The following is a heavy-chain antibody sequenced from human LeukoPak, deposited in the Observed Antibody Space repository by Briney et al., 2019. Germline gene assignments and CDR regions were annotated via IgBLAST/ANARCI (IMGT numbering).Heavy chain of an antibody. J-gene: IGHJ4*02. Sequence: ASVKVSCKASGYTFTSYDINWVRQATRQGLEWMGWMNPNSGNTGYAQTFQGRVTMTRNTSISTAYMELSSLRSEDTAVYYCARSMVRGVRTPGYWGQGTLVTVSS. CDR3: ARSMVRGVRTPGY. CDR2: MNPNSGNT. CDR1: GYTFTSYD. V-gene: IGHV1-8*01. D-gene: IGHD3-10*01.